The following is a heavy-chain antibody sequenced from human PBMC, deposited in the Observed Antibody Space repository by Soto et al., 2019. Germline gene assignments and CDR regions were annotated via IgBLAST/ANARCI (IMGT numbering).Heavy chain of an antibody. V-gene: IGHV3-23*01. Sequence: GSLRLACAASVFTFRTYAMNWVRQAPGMGLEWVSGISGSGGGTYYAGSVKGRFTISRDNSKNTLYLQMNSLRAEDTAVYYCAKDRTVYYDFWSGPPSLDVWGQGTTVTVSS. J-gene: IGHJ6*02. D-gene: IGHD3-3*01. CDR2: ISGSGGGT. CDR3: AKDRTVYYDFWSGPPSLDV. CDR1: VFTFRTYA.